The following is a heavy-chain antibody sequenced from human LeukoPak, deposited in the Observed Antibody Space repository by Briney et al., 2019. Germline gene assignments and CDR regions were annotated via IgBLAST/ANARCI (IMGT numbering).Heavy chain of an antibody. CDR1: GFTFSSYW. CDR2: IKQDGSEK. D-gene: IGHD2-15*01. CDR3: ATSPLRYCSGGSCYFDY. Sequence: GGSLRLSCAASGFTFSSYWMSWVRQAPGKGLEWVANIKQDGSEKYYVDSVKGRFTISGDNAKNSLYLQMTSLRAEDTAVYYCATSPLRYCSGGSCYFDYWGQGTLVTVSS. J-gene: IGHJ4*02. V-gene: IGHV3-7*01.